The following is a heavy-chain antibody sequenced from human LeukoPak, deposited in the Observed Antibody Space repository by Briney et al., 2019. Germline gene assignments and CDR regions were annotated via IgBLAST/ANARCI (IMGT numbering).Heavy chain of an antibody. CDR2: IWYDGSNK. V-gene: IGHV3-33*01. CDR1: GFTFSSYG. D-gene: IGHD5-24*01. CDR3: ASLRDGYNTLDAFDI. Sequence: GRSLRLSYAASGFTFSSYGMHWVRQAPGKGLEWVAVIWYDGSNKYYADSVKGRFTISRDNSKNTLYLQMNSLRAEDTAVYYCASLRDGYNTLDAFDIWGQGTMVTVSS. J-gene: IGHJ3*02.